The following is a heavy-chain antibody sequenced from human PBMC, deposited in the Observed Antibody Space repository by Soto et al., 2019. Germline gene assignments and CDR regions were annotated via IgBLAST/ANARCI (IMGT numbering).Heavy chain of an antibody. V-gene: IGHV4-31*03. D-gene: IGHD3-22*01. CDR1: GGSISSGGYY. J-gene: IGHJ4*02. CDR3: ASLYAGYYYDSSGYYFDY. Sequence: PSETLSLTCTVSGGSISSGGYYWSWVRQHPGKGLEWIGYVYHSGSTYNNPSLKSRVTISVDTSKNQFSLKLSSVTAADTAVYYCASLYAGYYYDSSGYYFDYWGQGTPVPVYS. CDR2: VYHSGST.